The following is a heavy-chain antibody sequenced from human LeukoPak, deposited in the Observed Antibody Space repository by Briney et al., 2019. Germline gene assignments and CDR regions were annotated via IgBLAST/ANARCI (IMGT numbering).Heavy chain of an antibody. J-gene: IGHJ4*02. V-gene: IGHV3-30*18. CDR2: ISYDGSKK. D-gene: IGHD1-26*01. CDR1: GFTFSGYG. CDR3: AKDGDGATSFDY. Sequence: GGSLRLSCAASGFTFSGYGMHWVRQAPGKGLEWVAVISYDGSKKYYADSVKGRFTISRDNSKNTLYLQMNSLRAEDTAVYYCAKDGDGATSFDYWGQGTLVTVSS.